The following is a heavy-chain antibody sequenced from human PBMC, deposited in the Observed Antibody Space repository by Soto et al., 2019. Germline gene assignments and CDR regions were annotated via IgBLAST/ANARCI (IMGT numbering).Heavy chain of an antibody. D-gene: IGHD5-18*01. Sequence: QVQLVQSGAEVKQPGSSVKVSCKASGGTFSSFVISWVRQAPGQGPEWMGGIIPSFNRPNYAQKFQGRVTITADESTTTSYMELSRLRSGDTAVYYCATSKVGYSFGSPFDFWGQGNLVTVSS. CDR2: IIPSFNRP. CDR1: GGTFSSFV. V-gene: IGHV1-69*01. J-gene: IGHJ4*02. CDR3: ATSKVGYSFGSPFDF.